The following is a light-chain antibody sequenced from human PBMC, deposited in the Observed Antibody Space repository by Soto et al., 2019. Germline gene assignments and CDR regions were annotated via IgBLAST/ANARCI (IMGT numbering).Light chain of an antibody. J-gene: IGKJ4*01. V-gene: IGKV3-11*01. CDR3: QQRSNWPLT. CDR1: QSVSSY. CDR2: DAS. Sequence: ETVLRQSPATLSLSPGERATLSCRASQSVSSYLAWYQQKPGQAPRLLIYDASNRATGIPARFSGSGSGTDFTLTISSLEPADFAVYYCQQRSNWPLTFGGGTKVDIK.